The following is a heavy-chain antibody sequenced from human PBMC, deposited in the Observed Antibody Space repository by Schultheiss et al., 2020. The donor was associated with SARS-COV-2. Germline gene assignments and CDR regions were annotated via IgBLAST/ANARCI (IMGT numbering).Heavy chain of an antibody. V-gene: IGHV3-23*01. CDR2: ITDSGGQT. J-gene: IGHJ4*02. Sequence: GGSLRLSCAASGFTYSSYAMSWVRQAPGKGLEWVSAITDSGGQTYYADSVKGRFTISRDNSKNTLYLQMNSLRAEDTAVYYCASIAVAGYYDFDYWGQGTLVTVSS. CDR3: ASIAVAGYYDFDY. CDR1: GFTYSSYA. D-gene: IGHD6-19*01.